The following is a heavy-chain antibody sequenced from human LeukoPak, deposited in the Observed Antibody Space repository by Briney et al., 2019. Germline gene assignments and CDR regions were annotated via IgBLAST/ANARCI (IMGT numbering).Heavy chain of an antibody. J-gene: IGHJ4*02. V-gene: IGHV1-69*04. CDR1: GGTFSSYA. CDR2: IIPILGIA. Sequence: SVRVSCKASGGTFSSYAISWVRQAPGQGLEWMGRIIPILGIANYAQKFQGRVTITADKSTSTAYMELSSLRSEDTAVYYCARDCSSTSCYLIEKFDYWGQGTLVTVSS. D-gene: IGHD2-2*01. CDR3: ARDCSSTSCYLIEKFDY.